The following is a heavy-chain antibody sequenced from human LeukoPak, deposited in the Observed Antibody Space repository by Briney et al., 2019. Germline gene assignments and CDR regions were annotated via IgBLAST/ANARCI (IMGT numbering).Heavy chain of an antibody. CDR3: ARVSSYDSSGYYTGGLDY. CDR1: GFTFSSYE. CDR2: IKQDGSEK. Sequence: GGSLRLSCAASGFTFSSYEMNWVRQAPGKGLEWVANIKQDGSEKYYVDSVKGRFTISRDNAKNSLYLQMNSLRAEDAAVYYCARVSSYDSSGYYTGGLDYWGQGTLVTVSS. D-gene: IGHD3-22*01. J-gene: IGHJ4*02. V-gene: IGHV3-7*01.